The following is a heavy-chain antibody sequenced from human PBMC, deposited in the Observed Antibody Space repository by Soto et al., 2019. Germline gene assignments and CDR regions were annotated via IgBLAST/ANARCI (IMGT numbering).Heavy chain of an antibody. D-gene: IGHD5-12*01. V-gene: IGHV4-38-2*01. CDR2: IYHSGSN. J-gene: IGHJ5*02. Sequence: PSETLSLTCAVSGYSISSGHYWGWIRQLPGKGLERIGSIYHSGSNYYTPSLKSRVTISVDTSKNQFSLKLSSVTAADTDVYYCARTRGQKTWFDPWGQGTLVTVS. CDR1: GYSISSGHY. CDR3: ARTRGQKTWFDP.